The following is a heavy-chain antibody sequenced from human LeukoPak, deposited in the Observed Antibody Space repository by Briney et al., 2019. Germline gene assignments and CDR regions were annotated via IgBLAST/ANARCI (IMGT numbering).Heavy chain of an antibody. D-gene: IGHD4-17*01. CDR3: ARGSPYGGYFDL. CDR1: GFTLSRHG. V-gene: IGHV3-30*03. Sequence: GRSLRLSCAASGFTLSRHGMHWVRQAPGRGLEWLAVVSDDGGLKYYSDSVKGRFTISRDNSKSTLSLQMNSLRGEDTAVYYCARGSPYGGYFDLWGRGTLVTVSS. CDR2: VSDDGGLK. J-gene: IGHJ2*01.